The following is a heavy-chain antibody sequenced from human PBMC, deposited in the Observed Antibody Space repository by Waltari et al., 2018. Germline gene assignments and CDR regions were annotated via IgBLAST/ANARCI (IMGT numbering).Heavy chain of an antibody. Sequence: QPQLQESGPGLVKPSETLSLTCTVSGGSLSSSSYFWAWIRQPPGKGLEWIGGIYYSGSTYYNLSLKSRVTISVDRSTNQVSLKLTSVTAADTAVYFCAREVPRNGYIGLIYYYMDVWGKGTTVTVSS. V-gene: IGHV4-39*01. D-gene: IGHD5-12*01. CDR3: AREVPRNGYIGLIYYYMDV. CDR1: GGSLSSSSYF. J-gene: IGHJ6*03. CDR2: IYYSGST.